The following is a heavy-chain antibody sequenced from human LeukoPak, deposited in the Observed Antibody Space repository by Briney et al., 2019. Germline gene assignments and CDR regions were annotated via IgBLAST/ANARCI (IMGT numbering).Heavy chain of an antibody. CDR3: ASESIAAAGTIY. J-gene: IGHJ4*02. V-gene: IGHV1-2*02. Sequence: ASVKVSCKASGYTFTGYYMHWVRQAPGQGLEWLGWINPNSVGPNYAQKFRGRVTMTRDTSISTAYMERSRLRSDDTAVYYCASESIAAAGTIYWGQGTLVTVSS. D-gene: IGHD6-13*01. CDR2: INPNSVGP. CDR1: GYTFTGYY.